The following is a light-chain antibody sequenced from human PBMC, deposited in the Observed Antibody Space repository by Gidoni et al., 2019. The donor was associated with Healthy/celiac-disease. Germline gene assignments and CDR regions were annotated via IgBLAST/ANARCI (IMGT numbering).Light chain of an antibody. Sequence: IVMTPSPATLSVSPGERATLSCSASQSVSSTCAWYQQHPGQDPPRLLYGASTRAAGIPASFSSSGSCTEFSLTISSLLSEDFSVYYCHQYNYWPWLTFGQGTKVEIK. CDR2: GAS. V-gene: IGKV3-15*01. J-gene: IGKJ1*01. CDR1: QSVSST. CDR3: HQYNYWPWLT.